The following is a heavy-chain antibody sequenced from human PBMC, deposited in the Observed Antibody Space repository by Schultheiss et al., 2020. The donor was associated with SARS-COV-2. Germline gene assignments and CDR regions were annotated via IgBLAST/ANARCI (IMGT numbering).Heavy chain of an antibody. J-gene: IGHJ5*02. CDR3: ARGGEDSSSWPVDWFDP. CDR2: TYYRSKWYN. Sequence: SQTLSLTCAISGDSVSSNSAAWNWIRQSPSRGLEWLGRTYYRSKWYNDYAVSVKSRITINPDTSKNQFSLQLNSVTPEDTAVYYCARGGEDSSSWPVDWFDPWGQGTLVTVSS. D-gene: IGHD6-13*01. V-gene: IGHV6-1*01. CDR1: GDSVSSNSAA.